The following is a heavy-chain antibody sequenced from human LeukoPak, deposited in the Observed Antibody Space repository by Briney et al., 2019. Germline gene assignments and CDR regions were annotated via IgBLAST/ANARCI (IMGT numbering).Heavy chain of an antibody. Sequence: GGSLRLSCAASGFTFSSNGMSWVRQAPGKGLEWVSAISAGGGSTFYADSVKGRSTISRDNSKNTLYLQTNSLRAEDTAVYYCANLFSDGYNTPLDYWGQGTLVTVSS. J-gene: IGHJ4*02. CDR1: GFTFSSNG. CDR2: ISAGGGST. CDR3: ANLFSDGYNTPLDY. V-gene: IGHV3-23*01. D-gene: IGHD5-24*01.